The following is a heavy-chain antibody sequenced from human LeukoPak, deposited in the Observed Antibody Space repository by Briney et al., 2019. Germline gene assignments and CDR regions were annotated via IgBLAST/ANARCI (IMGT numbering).Heavy chain of an antibody. J-gene: IGHJ6*03. CDR1: GYSISSGYY. CDR2: LYHSDSI. Sequence: PSETLSLTCAVSGYSISSGYYWIWIRQPPGKGLEWIGSLYHSDSIYYNPSLESRVTMLVDTSKSQFSLKLSFVTAADTAVYYCARQHDSYHYYYVDVWGTGTTVTVSS. D-gene: IGHD6-13*01. V-gene: IGHV4-38-2*01. CDR3: ARQHDSYHYYYVDV.